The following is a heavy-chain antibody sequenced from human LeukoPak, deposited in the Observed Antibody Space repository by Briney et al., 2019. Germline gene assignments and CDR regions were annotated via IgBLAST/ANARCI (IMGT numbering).Heavy chain of an antibody. CDR1: GGSISSYY. D-gene: IGHD2-2*01. CDR2: IYTSGST. J-gene: IGHJ5*02. Sequence: NPSGTLSLTCTVSGGSISSYYWSWIRQPAGKGLEWIGRIYTSGSTDYNPSLKSRVTMSVDTSKNQFSLKLSSVTAADTAVYYCARVRYQLLRGNWFDPWGQGTLVTVSS. V-gene: IGHV4-4*07. CDR3: ARVRYQLLRGNWFDP.